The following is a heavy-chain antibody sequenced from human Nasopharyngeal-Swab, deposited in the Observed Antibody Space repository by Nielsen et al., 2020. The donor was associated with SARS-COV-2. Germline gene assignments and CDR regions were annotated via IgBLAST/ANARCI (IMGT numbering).Heavy chain of an antibody. J-gene: IGHJ3*02. CDR3: ARDMVLLPYSGSYPDAFDI. CDR2: IWYDGSNK. D-gene: IGHD1-26*01. CDR1: GFTFSSYG. Sequence: GESLKISCAASGFTFSSYGMHCVRQAPGKGLEWVAVIWYDGSNKYYADSVKGRFTISRDNSKNTLYLQMNSLRAEDTAVYYCARDMVLLPYSGSYPDAFDIWGQGTMVTVSS. V-gene: IGHV3-33*01.